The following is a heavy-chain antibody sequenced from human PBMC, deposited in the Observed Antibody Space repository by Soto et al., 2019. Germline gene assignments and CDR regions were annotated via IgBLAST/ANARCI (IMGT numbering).Heavy chain of an antibody. Sequence: HPGGSLRLSYAVSGFTFSNYAMNWVRQAPGKGLEWVSVISDSGGSTYYADSVKGRFTISRDNFKNTLYLQMNSLRAEDTAVYFCAKALERGNYYYTMDVWGQGTTVTVSS. J-gene: IGHJ6*02. V-gene: IGHV3-23*01. D-gene: IGHD1-1*01. CDR3: AKALERGNYYYTMDV. CDR2: ISDSGGST. CDR1: GFTFSNYA.